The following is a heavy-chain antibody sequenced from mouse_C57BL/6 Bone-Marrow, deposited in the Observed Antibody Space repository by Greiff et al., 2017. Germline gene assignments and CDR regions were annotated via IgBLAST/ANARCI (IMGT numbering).Heavy chain of an antibody. CDR3: ASKRVICYDYDLGC. CDR2: IYPGDGDT. D-gene: IGHD2-4*01. Sequence: QVQLKQSGPELVKPGASVKISCKASGYAFSSYWMNWVKQRPGKGLEWIGRIYPGDGDTNYNGKFKGKATLTVDKSSSTAYMHLSSLTSEDSAVYFCASKRVICYDYDLGCWGKGTTLTVSS. CDR1: GYAFSSYW. J-gene: IGHJ2*01. V-gene: IGHV1-82*01.